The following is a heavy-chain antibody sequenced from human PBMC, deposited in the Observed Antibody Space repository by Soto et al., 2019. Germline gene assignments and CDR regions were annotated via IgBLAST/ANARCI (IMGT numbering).Heavy chain of an antibody. CDR2: IYYSGST. CDR1: GGSISSSCYY. D-gene: IGHD3-3*01. V-gene: IGHV4-39*01. Sequence: SETLSLTCTVSGGSISSSCYYWGWIRQPPGKGLEWIGSIYYSGSTYYNPSLKSRVTISVDTSKNQFSLKLSSVTAADTAVYYCERVARYDFWSGYYTGWFDRWGQGTLVTVSS. J-gene: IGHJ5*02. CDR3: ERVARYDFWSGYYTGWFDR.